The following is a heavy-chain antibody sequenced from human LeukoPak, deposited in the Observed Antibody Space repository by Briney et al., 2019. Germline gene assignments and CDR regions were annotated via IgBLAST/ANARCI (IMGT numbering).Heavy chain of an antibody. J-gene: IGHJ4*02. Sequence: GGSLRLSCAASGFTFDDYAMHWVRQAPGKGLEWVSGIDWNSGLIGYADSVEGRFTISRDNAKNSLYLQMNSLRTEDTALYYCAKSGIYGSGSRPYYFDCWGQGTLVTVSS. D-gene: IGHD3-10*01. CDR1: GFTFDDYA. CDR3: AKSGIYGSGSRPYYFDC. V-gene: IGHV3-9*01. CDR2: IDWNSGLI.